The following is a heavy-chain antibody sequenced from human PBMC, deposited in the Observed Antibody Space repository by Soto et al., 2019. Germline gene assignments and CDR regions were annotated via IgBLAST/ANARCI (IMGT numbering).Heavy chain of an antibody. CDR1: GFTFSSYS. D-gene: IGHD3-22*01. CDR3: ARLLDYYDSSGYDLYGMDV. CDR2: ISSSSSTI. V-gene: IGHV3-48*02. Sequence: GGSLRLSCAASGFTFSSYSMNWVRQAPGKGLEWVSYISSSSSTIYYADSVKGRFTISRDNAKNTLYLQMNSLRDEDTAVYYCARLLDYYDSSGYDLYGMDVWGQGTTVTVSS. J-gene: IGHJ6*02.